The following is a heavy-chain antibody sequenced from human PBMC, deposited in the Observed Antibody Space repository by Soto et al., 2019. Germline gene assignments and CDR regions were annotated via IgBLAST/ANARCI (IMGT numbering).Heavy chain of an antibody. J-gene: IGHJ4*02. V-gene: IGHV3-48*02. Sequence: EVRLVESGGDLVQPGGSLRLSCAASGVTFSFNYYGMNWVRQAPGKGLEWVAHISTSGTGTLYADSVKGRFTISRDSAKNSLNQQMNSLRDEDTAVYYCTTDPHGDLDFDYWGQGTPVTVSS. CDR2: ISTSGTGT. CDR1: GVTFSFNYYG. D-gene: IGHD4-17*01. CDR3: TTDPHGDLDFDY.